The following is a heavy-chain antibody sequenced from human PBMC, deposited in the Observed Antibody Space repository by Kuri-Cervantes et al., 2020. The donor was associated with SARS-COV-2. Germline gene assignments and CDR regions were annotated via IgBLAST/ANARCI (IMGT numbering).Heavy chain of an antibody. V-gene: IGHV4-38-2*01. CDR2: IYHSGST. CDR1: GYSISSGYY. CDR3: ARHSPRSSYYYYYMDV. J-gene: IGHJ6*03. Sequence: SQTLSLTCAVSGYSISSGYYWGWIRQPPGKGLEWIGSIYHSGSTYYNPSFKSRVTISVDTSKNQFSLKLSSVTAADTAVYYCARHSPRSSYYYYYMDVWGKGTTVTVSS.